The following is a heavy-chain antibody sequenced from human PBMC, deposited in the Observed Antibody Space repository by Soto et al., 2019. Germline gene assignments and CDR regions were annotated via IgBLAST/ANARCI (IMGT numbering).Heavy chain of an antibody. D-gene: IGHD5-18*01. J-gene: IGHJ6*02. Sequence: PVGSLRLSCAASGFTFSSYAMSWVRQAPGKGLEWVSAISGSGGSTYYADSVKGRFTISRDNSKNALYLQMNSLRAEDTAVYYCAKGARGYSYGYPQDYYYYYGMDVWGQGTTVTVSS. CDR3: AKGARGYSYGYPQDYYYYYGMDV. CDR2: ISGSGGST. V-gene: IGHV3-23*01. CDR1: GFTFSSYA.